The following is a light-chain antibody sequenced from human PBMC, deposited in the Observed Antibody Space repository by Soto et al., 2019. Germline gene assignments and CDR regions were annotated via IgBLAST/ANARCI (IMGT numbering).Light chain of an antibody. CDR3: QHYGNWLWT. CDR1: QSVSSK. V-gene: IGKV3-15*01. J-gene: IGKJ1*01. Sequence: EIVMTQSPATLSVSPGERATLSCRASQSVSSKLAWYQQKPGQGPRLLIYGASTRATGIPARFSGSGSGTEFTLTISSLQSEDFAVCYCQHYGNWLWTFGQGTKVEIK. CDR2: GAS.